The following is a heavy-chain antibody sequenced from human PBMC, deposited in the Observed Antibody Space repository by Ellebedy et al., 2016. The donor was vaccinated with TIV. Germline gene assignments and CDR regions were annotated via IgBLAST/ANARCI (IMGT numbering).Heavy chain of an antibody. CDR3: AAGRGLGSGDY. D-gene: IGHD3-10*01. CDR1: GFTFSNYG. CDR2: IWYDGRKK. J-gene: IGHJ4*02. V-gene: IGHV3-33*08. Sequence: PGGSLRLSCAASGFTFSNYGIHWVRQAPGKGLEWVAVIWYDGRKKYYADSVKGRFSISRDNSKNTVYLQMSSLRSEDTAVYYCAAGRGLGSGDYWGQGTLVTVSS.